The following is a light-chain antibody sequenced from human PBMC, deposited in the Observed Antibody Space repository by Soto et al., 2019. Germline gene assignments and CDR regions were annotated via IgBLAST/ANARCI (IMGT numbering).Light chain of an antibody. CDR1: QGISSY. CDR2: AAS. CDR3: QQYSSRST. V-gene: IGKV1-9*01. Sequence: IQLTQSPSSLSASVGDRVTITCRASQGISSYLAWYQQKPGKAPKLLIYAASTLQSGVPSRFSGSGFGTEFTLTISSLQPGDFATYYCQQYSSRSTFGQGTKVDIK. J-gene: IGKJ1*01.